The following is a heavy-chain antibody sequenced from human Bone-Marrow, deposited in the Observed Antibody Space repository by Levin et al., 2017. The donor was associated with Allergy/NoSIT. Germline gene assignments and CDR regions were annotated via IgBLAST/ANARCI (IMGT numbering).Heavy chain of an antibody. CDR2: IFHSGTT. CDR1: GGSISSNSFY. V-gene: IGHV4-39*07. CDR3: AGDPPEISYFDH. D-gene: IGHD1-14*01. Sequence: SETLSLTCTVSGGSISSNSFYWGWVRQPPGKGLEWIGSIFHSGTTFYNPSLKSRVTLSVDTSKNQFSLQVTSVTAADTAVYYCAGDPPEISYFDHWGQGIQVTVSS. J-gene: IGHJ4*02.